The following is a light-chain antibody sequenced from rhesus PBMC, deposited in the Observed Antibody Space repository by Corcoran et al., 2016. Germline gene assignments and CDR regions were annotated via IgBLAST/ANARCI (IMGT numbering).Light chain of an antibody. V-gene: IGKV1-25*01. J-gene: IGKJ4*01. CDR1: QGISSY. Sequence: DIQMTQSPSSLSASVGDTVTITCRASQGISSYLAWYQLKPGKAPKLLIYKASTLQSGVPSRFSGSGSGTDFNLTITSLQPEDFASYYCQQHNSYPLTFGGGTKVEIK. CDR2: KAS. CDR3: QQHNSYPLT.